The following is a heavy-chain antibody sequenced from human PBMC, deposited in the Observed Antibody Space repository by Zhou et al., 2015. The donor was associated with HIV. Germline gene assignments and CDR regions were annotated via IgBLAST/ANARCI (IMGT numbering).Heavy chain of an antibody. D-gene: IGHD1-14*01. CDR3: ARVGRLTRSYYYFYYMDV. Sequence: QVQLVQSGAEVKKPGSSVKVSCKASGGIFNNYPINWVRQAPGQGLEWVGTILPSFGAPHYAPKFQGRVTITADESMSTAYMELSSLRSEDTAIYYCARVGRLTRSYYYFYYMDVWGKGTTVTVSS. CDR2: ILPSFGAP. V-gene: IGHV1-69*18. J-gene: IGHJ6*03. CDR1: GGIFNNYP.